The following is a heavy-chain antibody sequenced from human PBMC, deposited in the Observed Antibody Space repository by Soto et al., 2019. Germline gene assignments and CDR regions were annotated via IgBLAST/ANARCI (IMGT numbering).Heavy chain of an antibody. J-gene: IGHJ6*03. Sequence: PSETLSLTCTVSGGSISSYYWSWIRQPPGKGLEWIGYIYYSGSTNYNPSLKSRVTISVDTSKNQFSLKLSSVTAADTAVYYCGREGGNYNYMDVWGKGTTVTVSS. CDR3: GREGGNYNYMDV. CDR1: GGSISSYY. V-gene: IGHV4-59*01. CDR2: IYYSGST.